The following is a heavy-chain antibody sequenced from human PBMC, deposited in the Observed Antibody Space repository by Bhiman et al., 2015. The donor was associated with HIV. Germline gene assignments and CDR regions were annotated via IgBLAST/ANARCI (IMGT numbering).Heavy chain of an antibody. CDR2: ISSSSIYT. CDR1: GFSFRTYS. CDR3: ARVPSRSSGYYEYFQH. J-gene: IGHJ1*01. Sequence: EVQLVESGGGLVKPGGSLRLSCAASGFSFRTYSMNWVRQAPGKGLEWVSSISSSSIYTYYAGSVKGRFTVSRDNAKNSLYLQLNSLRAEDTAVYYCARVPSRSSGYYEYFQHWGQGTLVTVSS. D-gene: IGHD3-22*01. V-gene: IGHV3-21*01.